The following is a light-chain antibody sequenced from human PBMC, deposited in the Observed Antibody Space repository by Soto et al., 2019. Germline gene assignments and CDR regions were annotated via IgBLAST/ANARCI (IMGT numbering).Light chain of an antibody. J-gene: IGKJ5*01. CDR2: DAS. CDR1: QSVSRF. V-gene: IGKV3-11*01. CDR3: QQRSSWPPDT. Sequence: EIVLTQSPATLSLSPGERATLSCRASQSVSRFLAWYQQKPGQAPRLLIYDASNRATGIPARFSGSGSGTDFILTISSLEPEDFAVYYCQQRSSWPPDTFGQGTRLEIK.